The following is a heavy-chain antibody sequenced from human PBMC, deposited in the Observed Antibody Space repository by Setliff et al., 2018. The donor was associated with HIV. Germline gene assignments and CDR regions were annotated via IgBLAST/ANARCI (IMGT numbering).Heavy chain of an antibody. Sequence: ASVKVSCKASGYTFTRNQIHWVRQAPGQGLEWMGIINPSGGSAAYAEKFRGRVTMTSDTSTNTVYMELRSLRSEETAVFYCARDGGDGSGYYYADYWGQGTLVTVPS. CDR1: GYTFTRNQ. J-gene: IGHJ4*02. CDR2: INPSGGSA. D-gene: IGHD3-22*01. V-gene: IGHV1-46*01. CDR3: ARDGGDGSGYYYADY.